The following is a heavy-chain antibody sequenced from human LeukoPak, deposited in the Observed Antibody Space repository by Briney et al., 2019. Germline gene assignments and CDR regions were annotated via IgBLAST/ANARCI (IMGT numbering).Heavy chain of an antibody. J-gene: IGHJ4*02. CDR1: GYTFTGYT. CDR2: INPNSGGT. V-gene: IGHV1-2*02. CDR3: ARGRSGAYDYGFYFDF. D-gene: IGHD5-18*01. Sequence: GASVKVSCKASGYTFTGYTMHWVRQAPGQGLEWMGWINPNSGGTNYAQKFQGRVTMTRDTSISTAYMELSSLTSDDAAVFYCARGRSGAYDYGFYFDFWGLGALVTVSS.